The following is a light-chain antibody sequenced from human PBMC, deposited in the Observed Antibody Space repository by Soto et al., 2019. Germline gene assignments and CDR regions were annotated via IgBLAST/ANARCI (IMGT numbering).Light chain of an antibody. CDR2: AVN. J-gene: IGLJ2*01. CDR1: SSDIGAYNY. CDR3: SSYTRSSTLVV. Sequence: QSALTQPASVSGSPGQSITISCTGTSSDIGAYNYVSWYQQHPGKVPKLMIYAVNNRPSGVSDRFSGSKSGNTASLTISGLQAEDEADYYCSSYTRSSTLVVFGGGTKVTVL. V-gene: IGLV2-14*01.